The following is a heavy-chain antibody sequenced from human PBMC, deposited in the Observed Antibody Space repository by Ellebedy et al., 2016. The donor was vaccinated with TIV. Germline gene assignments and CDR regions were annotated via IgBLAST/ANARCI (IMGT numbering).Heavy chain of an antibody. D-gene: IGHD2-15*01. Sequence: MPSETLSPTCTVSGASISSYYWSWNRQPAGKGLEWIGRIYTSGSTNYNPSLKSRVTRSVDTSKNQFSLKLSSVTAADTAVYYCARTVVAANNWFDPWGQGTLVTVSS. CDR2: IYTSGST. CDR1: GASISSYY. J-gene: IGHJ5*02. V-gene: IGHV4-4*07. CDR3: ARTVVAANNWFDP.